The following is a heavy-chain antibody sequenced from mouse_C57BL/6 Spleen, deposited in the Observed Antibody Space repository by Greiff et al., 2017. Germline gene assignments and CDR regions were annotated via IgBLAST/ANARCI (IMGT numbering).Heavy chain of an antibody. CDR2: IYPGSGST. Sequence: QVQLQQPGAELVKPGASVKMSCKASGYTFTSYWITWVKQRPGQGLEWIGDIYPGSGSTNYNEKFKSKATMTVDTSSSTAYMQLSSLTSEDSAVYYCARLGDYYGSIDYWGQGTSVTVSS. CDR3: ARLGDYYGSIDY. J-gene: IGHJ4*01. V-gene: IGHV1-55*01. CDR1: GYTFTSYW. D-gene: IGHD1-1*01.